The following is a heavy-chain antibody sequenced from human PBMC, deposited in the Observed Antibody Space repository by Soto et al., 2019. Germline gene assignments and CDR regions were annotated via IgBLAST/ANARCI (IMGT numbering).Heavy chain of an antibody. D-gene: IGHD3-3*01. CDR3: ARGGLGVDLES. J-gene: IGHJ1*01. CDR1: VCSVIGYY. V-gene: IGHV4-59*02. Sequence: SSSXSLTWTFGVCSVIGYYLIWIRQPPGKGMEWIGYIYSSGSTKYNPSLKSRVTMSVDTSKNQFSLQLSSVTAADPAVYYCARGGLGVDLESWGKGTLVTVSS. CDR2: IYSSGST.